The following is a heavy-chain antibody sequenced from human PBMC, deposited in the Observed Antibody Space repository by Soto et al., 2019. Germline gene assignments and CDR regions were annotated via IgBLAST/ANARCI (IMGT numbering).Heavy chain of an antibody. J-gene: IGHJ6*02. CDR3: ARDRIDTAIPPYYYYGMDV. CDR1: GGSISSYY. Sequence: PSETLSLTCTVSGGSISSYYWSWIRQPPGKGPEWIGYIYYSGSTNYNPSLKSRVTISVDTSKNQFSLKLSSVTAADTAVYYCARDRIDTAIPPYYYYGMDVWGQGTTVTVSS. D-gene: IGHD5-18*01. CDR2: IYYSGST. V-gene: IGHV4-59*01.